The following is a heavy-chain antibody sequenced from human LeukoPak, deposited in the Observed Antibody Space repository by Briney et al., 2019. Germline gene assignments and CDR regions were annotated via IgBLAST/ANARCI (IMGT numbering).Heavy chain of an antibody. V-gene: IGHV3-7*01. CDR3: ARQQLNAFDI. J-gene: IGHJ3*02. CDR2: IKQDGSEK. D-gene: IGHD6-13*01. Sequence: PGGFLRLSCVASGFTFSSYWMSWVRQAPGRGLEWVANIKQDGSEKYYVDSVKGRFTISRDNAKNSLDLQMNSLRAEDTAVYYCARQQLNAFDIWGQGTMVTVSS. CDR1: GFTFSSYW.